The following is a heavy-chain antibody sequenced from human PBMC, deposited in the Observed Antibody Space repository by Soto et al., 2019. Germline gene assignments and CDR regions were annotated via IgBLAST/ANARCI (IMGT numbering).Heavy chain of an antibody. CDR2: ISGGGDTT. V-gene: IGHV3-23*01. CDR3: AKGRGGSGSLTPRVDF. D-gene: IGHD3-10*01. Sequence: EVQLLESGGGLVQPGGSLRLSCAASGFTFNNYAMTWVRQAPGKGLEWVSAISGGGDTTSYADSVKGRFTVSRDGSKITLYLQMRSLRAEDTALYYCAKGRGGSGSLTPRVDFWGQGTLVTVSS. J-gene: IGHJ4*02. CDR1: GFTFNNYA.